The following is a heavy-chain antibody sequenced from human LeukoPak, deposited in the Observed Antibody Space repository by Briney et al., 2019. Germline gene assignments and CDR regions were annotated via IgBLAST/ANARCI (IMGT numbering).Heavy chain of an antibody. Sequence: GGSLRLSCAASGFTFSNYEMNWVRQAPGKGPEWVSYISSSGSTIYYADSVKGRFTISRDNAKNSLFLQVNSLRAEDTAVYYCARERGTVISHDLDYWGQGTLVTVSS. CDR3: ARERGTVISHDLDY. J-gene: IGHJ4*02. CDR2: ISSSGSTI. CDR1: GFTFSNYE. D-gene: IGHD3-16*02. V-gene: IGHV3-48*03.